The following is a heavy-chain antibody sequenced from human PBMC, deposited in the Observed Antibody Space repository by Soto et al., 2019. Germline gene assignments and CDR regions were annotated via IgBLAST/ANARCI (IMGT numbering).Heavy chain of an antibody. CDR3: ARDFYYYDSSGYYDDY. J-gene: IGHJ4*02. CDR2: ISSSSSYI. D-gene: IGHD3-22*01. V-gene: IGHV3-21*01. Sequence: GGSLRLSCAASGFTFSSYSMNWVRQAPWKGLEWVSSISSSSSYIYYADSVKGRFTISRDNAKNSLYLQMNSLRAEDTAVYYCARDFYYYDSSGYYDDYWGQGTLVTVSS. CDR1: GFTFSSYS.